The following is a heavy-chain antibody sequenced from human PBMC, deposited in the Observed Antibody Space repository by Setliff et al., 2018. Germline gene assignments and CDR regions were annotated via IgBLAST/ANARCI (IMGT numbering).Heavy chain of an antibody. Sequence: ASVKVSCKTSGYTFDDYGISWVRQAPGQGLEGMGWISPHTGNTYYTPKLHGRVTLTTDTSARTAYMELRCLSSDDTAVYYCSRLVRVCTRTACQRLSGGEFWGQGTLVTVSS. D-gene: IGHD3-10*01. V-gene: IGHV1-18*01. J-gene: IGHJ4*02. CDR1: GYTFDDYG. CDR2: ISPHTGNT. CDR3: SRLVRVCTRTACQRLSGGEF.